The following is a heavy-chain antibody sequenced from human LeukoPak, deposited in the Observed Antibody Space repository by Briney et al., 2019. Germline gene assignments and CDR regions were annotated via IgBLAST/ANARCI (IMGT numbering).Heavy chain of an antibody. V-gene: IGHV3-23*01. CDR1: GFTFSSHA. CDR3: TKNVPGRAIDY. Sequence: PGGSLRLSCVASGFTFSSHAMSWVRQAPGKGLEWVSTVGTGFDTYYTDSVKGRFTISRDNSKNTLSLQMSSLRAEDTATYYCTKNVPGRAIDYWGQGTLDTVSS. J-gene: IGHJ4*02. D-gene: IGHD2-15*01. CDR2: VGTGFDT.